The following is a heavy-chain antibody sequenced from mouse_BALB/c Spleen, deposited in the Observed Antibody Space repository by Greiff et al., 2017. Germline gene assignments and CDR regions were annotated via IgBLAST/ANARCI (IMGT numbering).Heavy chain of an antibody. Sequence: EVQLQQSGPGLVKPSQSLSLTCTVTGYSITSDYAWNWIRQFPGNKLEWMGYISYSGSTSYNPSLKSRISITRDTSKNQFFLQLNSVTTEDTATYYCARCYDGYFYAMDYWGQGTSVTVSS. CDR2: ISYSGST. J-gene: IGHJ4*01. V-gene: IGHV3-2*02. CDR3: ARCYDGYFYAMDY. CDR1: GYSITSDYA. D-gene: IGHD2-3*01.